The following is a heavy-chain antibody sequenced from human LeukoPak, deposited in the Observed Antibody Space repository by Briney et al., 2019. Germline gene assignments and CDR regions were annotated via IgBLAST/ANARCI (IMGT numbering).Heavy chain of an antibody. CDR3: ARSKWGFPFDY. J-gene: IGHJ4*02. CDR1: GGSISSYY. V-gene: IGHV4-59*08. CDR2: IYYSGST. Sequence: SETLSLTCTVSGGSISSYYWSWIRQPPGKGLEWIGYIYYSGSTNYNPSLKSRVTISVDTSKNQFSLKPSSVTAADTAVYYCARSKWGFPFDYWGQGTLVTVSS. D-gene: IGHD1-26*01.